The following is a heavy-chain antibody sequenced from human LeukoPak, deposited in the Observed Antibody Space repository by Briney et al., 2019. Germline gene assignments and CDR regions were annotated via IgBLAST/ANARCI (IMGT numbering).Heavy chain of an antibody. J-gene: IGHJ6*02. V-gene: IGHV3-21*01. CDR1: GFTFSSYT. CDR3: ARGSEGYCSGGGCYYGMDV. D-gene: IGHD2-15*01. Sequence: GGSLRLSCAASGFTFSSYTMNWVRQAPGKGLEWVSYISSSSSYIYYADSVKGRFTISRDNAENSLYLQMNSLRAEDTAVYYCARGSEGYCSGGGCYYGMDVWGQGTTVTASS. CDR2: ISSSSSYI.